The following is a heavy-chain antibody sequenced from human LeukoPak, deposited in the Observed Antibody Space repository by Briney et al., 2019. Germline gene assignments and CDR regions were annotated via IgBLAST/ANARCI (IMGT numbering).Heavy chain of an antibody. D-gene: IGHD3-10*01. CDR2: INVAGNT. CDR3: ARTVGRGPGGHFDY. V-gene: IGHV3-13*01. CDR1: GFTLSSHD. Sequence: GGSLRLSCAASGFTLSSHDVHWVRQVPGKGLEWISAINVAGNTYYSDSVKGRFSVSRDNAKNSVHLQMTSLRAEDTAVYYCARTVGRGPGGHFDYWGQGTLVIVSS. J-gene: IGHJ4*02.